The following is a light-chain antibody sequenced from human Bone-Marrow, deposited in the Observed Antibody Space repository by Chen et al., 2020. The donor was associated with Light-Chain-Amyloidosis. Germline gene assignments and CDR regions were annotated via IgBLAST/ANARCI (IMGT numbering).Light chain of an antibody. J-gene: IGLJ3*02. CDR3: QVWDRSSDRPV. CDR1: NIGSTS. V-gene: IGLV3-21*02. Sequence: SYVMTQPSSVPVAPGQTATIDCGGKNIGSTSVHWYQQTPGQAPLLVVYDDSDRPSGIPERLSGSNSGNTATLTISRVEAGDEADYYCQVWDRSSDRPVFGGGTKLTVL. CDR2: DDS.